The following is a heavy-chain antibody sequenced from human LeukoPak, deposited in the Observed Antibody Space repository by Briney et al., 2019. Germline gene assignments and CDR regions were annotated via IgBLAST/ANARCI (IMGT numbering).Heavy chain of an antibody. CDR3: VRESYSGYDEGY. CDR1: GFTFSSYS. J-gene: IGHJ4*02. CDR2: ISSSSSYI. Sequence: GGSLRLSCAASGFTFSSYSMNWVRQAPGKGLEWVSSISSSSSYIYYADSVKGRFTISRDNAKNSLYLQMNSLRAEDTAVYYCVRESYSGYDEGYWGQGTLVTVSS. D-gene: IGHD5-12*01. V-gene: IGHV3-21*01.